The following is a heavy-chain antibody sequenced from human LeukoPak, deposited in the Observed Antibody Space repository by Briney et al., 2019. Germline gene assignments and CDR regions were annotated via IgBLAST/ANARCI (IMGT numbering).Heavy chain of an antibody. Sequence: SETLSLTCAVSGGSISSGGYSWSWIRQPPGKGLEWIGYIYHSGSTYYNPSLKSRVTMSVDTSKNQFSLKLSSVTAADTAVYYCARGSSWSYYFDYWGQGTLVTVSS. D-gene: IGHD6-13*01. CDR3: ARGSSWSYYFDY. V-gene: IGHV4-30-2*01. CDR2: IYHSGST. CDR1: GGSISSGGYS. J-gene: IGHJ4*02.